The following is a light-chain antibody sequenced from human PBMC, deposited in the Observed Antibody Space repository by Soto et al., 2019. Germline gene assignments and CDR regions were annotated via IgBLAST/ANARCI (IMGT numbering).Light chain of an antibody. Sequence: QSVLTQPPSASGTPGQRVTISCTGTSGDVGGYRYVSWFQHHPGKAPKVIIYEVSNRASGVSNRFSGSKSGNTAFLTISGLQAEDEADYYCNSYTSSSAPYVFGTGTKV. V-gene: IGLV2-14*01. J-gene: IGLJ1*01. CDR3: NSYTSSSAPYV. CDR2: EVS. CDR1: SGDVGGYRY.